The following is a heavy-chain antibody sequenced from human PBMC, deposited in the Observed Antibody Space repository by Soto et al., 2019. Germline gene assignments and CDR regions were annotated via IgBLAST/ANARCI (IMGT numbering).Heavy chain of an antibody. J-gene: IGHJ5*02. D-gene: IGHD3-3*01. CDR3: ATGVFRFLQWFDP. CDR2: VYYSGST. CDR1: GASVNSDNYY. Sequence: SETLSLTCTVSGASVNSDNYYWSWIRQPPGKGLEWIGYVYYSGSTNYNPSLKSRATISLDTYKNQFSLKMTSMTSADTAFYYCATGVFRFLQWFDPWGQGTLVTVSS. V-gene: IGHV4-61*01.